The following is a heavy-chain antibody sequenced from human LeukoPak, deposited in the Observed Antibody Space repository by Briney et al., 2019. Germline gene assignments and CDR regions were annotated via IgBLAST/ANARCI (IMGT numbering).Heavy chain of an antibody. Sequence: GGSLRRSCSASGFTFNSYSMDWVRQPPGKGLDWVSSISSSSSYIYYADSVKGRFTISRANAKNSLYLQMNSPRAEDTAVYYCARDYVTKIVPSWGNWFDPWGQGTLVTVSS. CDR1: GFTFNSYS. D-gene: IGHD3-22*01. CDR3: ARDYVTKIVPSWGNWFDP. J-gene: IGHJ5*02. V-gene: IGHV3-21*01. CDR2: ISSSSSYI.